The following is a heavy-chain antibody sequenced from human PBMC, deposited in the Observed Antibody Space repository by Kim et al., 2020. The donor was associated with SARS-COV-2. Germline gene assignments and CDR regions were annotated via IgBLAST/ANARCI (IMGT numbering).Heavy chain of an antibody. CDR1: GGSISNYY. CDR3: ARLAPLRRVAGNDTYHSMDV. Sequence: SETLSLTCTVSGGSISNYYWSWIRQPPGKGLEWIGYIYYSGSTDYNPSLKSRVTMSVDTSKNQFSLKLSSVTAADTAVYYCARLAPLRRVAGNDTYHSMDVWGQGTTVTVSS. D-gene: IGHD3-9*01. V-gene: IGHV4-59*08. J-gene: IGHJ6*02. CDR2: IYYSGST.